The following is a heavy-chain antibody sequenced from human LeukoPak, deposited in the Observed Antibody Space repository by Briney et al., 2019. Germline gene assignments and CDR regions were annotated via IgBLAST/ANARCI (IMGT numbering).Heavy chain of an antibody. CDR1: GFTFSSYG. Sequence: GGSLRLSCAASGFTFSSYGMHWVRQAPGKGLEWVAVIWYDGSNKYYADSVEGRFTISRDKSKNTLYLQMNSLRAEDTAVYYCARVSVRRQWLADYYFDYWGQGTLVTVSS. CDR2: IWYDGSNK. D-gene: IGHD6-19*01. V-gene: IGHV3-33*01. J-gene: IGHJ4*02. CDR3: ARVSVRRQWLADYYFDY.